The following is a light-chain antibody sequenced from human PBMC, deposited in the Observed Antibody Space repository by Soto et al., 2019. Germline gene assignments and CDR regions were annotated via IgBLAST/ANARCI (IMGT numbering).Light chain of an antibody. Sequence: QLVLTQPPSASGTPGQRVTISCSGSSSNIGSNTVNWYQQLPGTAPKLLIYSNNQRPSGVPDRFSGSKSGISASLAISGLQSEDEADYYCAAWDDSLNGLDVFGTGTKVTVL. CDR2: SNN. CDR3: AAWDDSLNGLDV. J-gene: IGLJ1*01. V-gene: IGLV1-44*01. CDR1: SSNIGSNT.